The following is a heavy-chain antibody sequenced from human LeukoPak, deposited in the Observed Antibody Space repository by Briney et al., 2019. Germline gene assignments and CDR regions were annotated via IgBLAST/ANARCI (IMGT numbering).Heavy chain of an antibody. J-gene: IGHJ4*02. D-gene: IGHD2-15*01. Sequence: ASVKVSCKASGGTFSSYAISWVRQAPGQGLEWMGGIIPIFGTANYAQKFQGRVTMTTDTSTSTAYMELRSLRSDDTAVYYCARDSRAQAVVAAPTADYWGQGTLVTVSS. CDR2: IIPIFGTA. CDR3: ARDSRAQAVVAAPTADY. V-gene: IGHV1-69*05. CDR1: GGTFSSYA.